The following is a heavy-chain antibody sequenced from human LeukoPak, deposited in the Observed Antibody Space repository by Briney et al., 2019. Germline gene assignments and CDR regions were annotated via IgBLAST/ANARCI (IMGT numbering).Heavy chain of an antibody. D-gene: IGHD3-10*01. V-gene: IGHV3-23*01. CDR1: GFTFSSYA. CDR2: ISGSGGST. Sequence: AGGSLRLSCAASGFTFSSYAMSWVRQAPGKGLEWGSAISGSGGSTYYADSVKGRFTISRDNSKNTLYLQMNSLRAEDTAVYYCARGRSLLWFGELFDYWGQGTLVTVSS. J-gene: IGHJ4*02. CDR3: ARGRSLLWFGELFDY.